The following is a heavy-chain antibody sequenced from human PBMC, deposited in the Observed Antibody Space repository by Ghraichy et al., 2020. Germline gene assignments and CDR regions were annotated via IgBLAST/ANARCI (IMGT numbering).Heavy chain of an antibody. D-gene: IGHD1-1*01. V-gene: IGHV3-7*01. J-gene: IGHJ6*02. CDR2: IRQDGNEI. Sequence: GGSLRLSCAASGFTFSDYWMTWVCQAPGKGLEWVANIRQDGNEIYYVDSVKGRFTISRDNAKNSLYLQMNSLRAEDTAVYYCTRPRQPTYYYAMDVWGQGTTVTVSS. CDR1: GFTFSDYW. CDR3: TRPRQPTYYYAMDV.